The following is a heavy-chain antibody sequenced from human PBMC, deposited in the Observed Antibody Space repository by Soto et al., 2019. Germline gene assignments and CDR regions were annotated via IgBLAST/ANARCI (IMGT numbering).Heavy chain of an antibody. Sequence: PGGSLRLSCAASGITFSDYEMNWVRQAPGKGLEWVSYISSSGSTIYYADSVKGRFTISRDNAENSLYLQINSLRVEDTAVYHCAREVWVPDYWGQGTLVTVSS. J-gene: IGHJ4*02. V-gene: IGHV3-48*03. CDR1: GITFSDYE. CDR2: ISSSGSTI. D-gene: IGHD3-16*01. CDR3: AREVWVPDY.